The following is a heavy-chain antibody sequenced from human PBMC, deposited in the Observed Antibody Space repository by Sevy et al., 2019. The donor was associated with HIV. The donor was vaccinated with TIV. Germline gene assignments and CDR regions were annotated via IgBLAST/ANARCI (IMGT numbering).Heavy chain of an antibody. CDR1: GFTFSDYA. CDR2: ISHDGRNT. D-gene: IGHD6-19*01. J-gene: IGHJ4*02. Sequence: GGSLRLSCAASGFTFSDYAIDWVRQAPGKGLEWVAFISHDGRNTYYAASVKGRFTISRDNSKNTLYLQINSLRAEDTAVYYCAKNRGQWLTYYFDFWGQGTLVTVSS. V-gene: IGHV3-30*18. CDR3: AKNRGQWLTYYFDF.